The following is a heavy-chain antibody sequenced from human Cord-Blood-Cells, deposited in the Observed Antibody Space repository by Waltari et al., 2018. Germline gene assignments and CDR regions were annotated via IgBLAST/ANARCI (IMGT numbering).Heavy chain of an antibody. CDR2: IYYSGST. D-gene: IGHD6-6*01. J-gene: IGHJ4*02. Sequence: QLQLQESGPGLVKPSENLSLPCTVPGGSISSSSYYWGWIRQHPGKGLEWIGSIYYSGSTYYNPSLKSRVTISVDTSKNQFSLKLSSVTAADTAVYYCASPGSIAADYWGQGTLVTVSS. CDR3: ASPGSIAADY. V-gene: IGHV4-39*01. CDR1: GGSISSSSYY.